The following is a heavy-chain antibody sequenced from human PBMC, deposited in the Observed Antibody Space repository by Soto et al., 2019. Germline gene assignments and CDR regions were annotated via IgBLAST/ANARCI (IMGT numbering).Heavy chain of an antibody. CDR2: INPNSGGT. J-gene: IGHJ6*03. CDR1: GYTFTSYY. D-gene: IGHD3-16*01. CDR3: ARGVIRGSRYYYMDV. V-gene: IGHV1-2*04. Sequence: ASVKVSCKASGYTFTSYYMHWVRQAPGQGLEWMGWINPNSGGTNYAQKFQGWVTMTRDTSISTAYMELSRLRSDDTAVYYCARGVIRGSRYYYMDVWGKGTTVTVSS.